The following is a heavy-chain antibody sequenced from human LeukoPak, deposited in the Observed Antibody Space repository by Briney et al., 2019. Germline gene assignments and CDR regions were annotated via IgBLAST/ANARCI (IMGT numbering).Heavy chain of an antibody. CDR1: RFTFSSYW. V-gene: IGHV3-7*04. Sequence: GGSLRLSCAASRFTFSSYWMSWVRQAPGKGLEWVANIKQDGSEKYYVDSVRDRFTISRDNDKNSLYLQMNSLRAEDTAVYYCARAVGNSGNDYWGQGTLVTVSS. CDR2: IKQDGSEK. J-gene: IGHJ4*02. CDR3: ARAVGNSGNDY. D-gene: IGHD4-23*01.